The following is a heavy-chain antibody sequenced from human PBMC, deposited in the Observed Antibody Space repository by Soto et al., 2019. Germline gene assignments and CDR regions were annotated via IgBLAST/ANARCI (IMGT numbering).Heavy chain of an antibody. CDR1: GYTFTGYY. V-gene: IGHV1-2*04. D-gene: IGHD5-18*01. CDR3: ARDAGYSYGYAQVYYYYGMDV. Sequence: ASVKVSCKASGYTFTGYYMHWVRQAPGQGLEWMGWINPNSGGTNYAQKFQGWVTMTRGTSISTAYMELSRLRSDDTAVYYCARDAGYSYGYAQVYYYYGMDVWGQGTTVTVSS. CDR2: INPNSGGT. J-gene: IGHJ6*02.